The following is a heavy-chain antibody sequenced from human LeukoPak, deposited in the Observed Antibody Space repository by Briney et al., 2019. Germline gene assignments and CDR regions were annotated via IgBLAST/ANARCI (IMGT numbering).Heavy chain of an antibody. J-gene: IGHJ4*02. CDR1: GFTVSSNY. CDR3: AKVPYTSFNYYFDY. CDR2: IRGSDGNT. V-gene: IGHV3-23*01. Sequence: GGSLRLSCAASGFTVSSNYMSWVRQAPGKGLEWVSAIRGSDGNTYYADSVKGRFTISRDNSKNTLYLQMNSLRAEDTAVYYCAKVPYTSFNYYFDYWGQGTLVTVSS. D-gene: IGHD2/OR15-2a*01.